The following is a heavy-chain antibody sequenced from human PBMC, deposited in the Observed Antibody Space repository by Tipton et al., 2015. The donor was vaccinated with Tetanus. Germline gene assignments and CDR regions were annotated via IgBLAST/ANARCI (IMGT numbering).Heavy chain of an antibody. V-gene: IGHV3-23*01. Sequence: SLRLSCAASGFTFSDYTMAWVRQAPGEGLEWVSTISGGGHNTHYADSVQGRFTISRDNSKNTMYLQMNSLRAEDTAVYYCTKDVGIVLFDYWXXGXLVTVSS. CDR2: ISGGGHNT. J-gene: IGHJ4*02. D-gene: IGHD2-8*01. CDR1: GFTFSDYT. CDR3: TKDVGIVLFDY.